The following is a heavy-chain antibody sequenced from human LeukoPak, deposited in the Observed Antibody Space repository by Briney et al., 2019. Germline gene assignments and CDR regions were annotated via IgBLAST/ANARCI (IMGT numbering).Heavy chain of an antibody. CDR3: ARDFRVTTEYNWFDP. CDR2: INPNSGGT. D-gene: IGHD3-3*01. CDR1: GYTFTGYY. V-gene: IGHV1-2*02. J-gene: IGHJ5*02. Sequence: ASVKVSCKASGYTFTGYYLHWVRQAPGQGLEWMGWINPNSGGTNYAQKFQGRVTMTRDTSISTAYMELRRLKSDDTAVYYCARDFRVTTEYNWFDPWGQGTLVTVSS.